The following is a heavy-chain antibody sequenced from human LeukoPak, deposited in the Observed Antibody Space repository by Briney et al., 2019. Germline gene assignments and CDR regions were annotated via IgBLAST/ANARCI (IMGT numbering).Heavy chain of an antibody. CDR1: GYTFTSYD. J-gene: IGHJ4*02. Sequence: ASVNVSFKASGYTFTSYDINWVRQATGQGLEWMGWMNPNSGNTGYEQKFQGNITMTRNTSITTVYMELSSLRSEDTAVYYCARGYYDSSGYQKIDYWGQGTLVTVSS. CDR3: ARGYYDSSGYQKIDY. D-gene: IGHD3-22*01. CDR2: MNPNSGNT. V-gene: IGHV1-8*01.